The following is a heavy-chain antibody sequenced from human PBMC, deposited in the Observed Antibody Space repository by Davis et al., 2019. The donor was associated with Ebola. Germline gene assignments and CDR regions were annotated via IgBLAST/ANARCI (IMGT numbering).Heavy chain of an antibody. CDR1: GGSISSYY. J-gene: IGHJ5*02. CDR2: IYYSGGT. Sequence: SETLSLTCTVSGGSISSYYRSCPRQSPWKGLRCLGDIYYSGGTNYNPSLKSRVTISVDTSKNQFSLKLSSVTDADTGVYYCARVKYQLLLVTWPGGQGTLVTVSS. CDR3: ARVKYQLLLVTWP. D-gene: IGHD2-2*01. V-gene: IGHV4-59*01.